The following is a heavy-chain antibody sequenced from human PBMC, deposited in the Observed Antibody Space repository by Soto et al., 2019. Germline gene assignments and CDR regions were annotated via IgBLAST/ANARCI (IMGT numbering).Heavy chain of an antibody. V-gene: IGHV3-30-3*01. Sequence: GGSLRLSCAASGFTFSSYAMHWVRQAPGKGLEWVAVISYDGSNKYYADSVKGRFTISRDNSKNTLYLQMNSLRAEDTAVYYCARDFRGGYDSSGYLDYWGQGTLVTVS. CDR1: GFTFSSYA. CDR2: ISYDGSNK. J-gene: IGHJ4*02. D-gene: IGHD3-22*01. CDR3: ARDFRGGYDSSGYLDY.